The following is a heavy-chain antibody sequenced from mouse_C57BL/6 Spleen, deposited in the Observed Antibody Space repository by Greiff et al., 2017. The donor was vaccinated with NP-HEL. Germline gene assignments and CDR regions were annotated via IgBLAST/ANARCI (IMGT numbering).Heavy chain of an antibody. CDR3: AVITTVVAPGYFDV. CDR1: GYTFTSYW. Sequence: QVHVKQPGAELVRPGSSVKLSCKASGYTFTSYWMHWVKQRPIQGLEWIGNIDPSDSETHYNQKFKDKATLTVDKSSSTAYMQLSSLTSEDSAVYYCAVITTVVAPGYFDVWGTGTTVTVSS. D-gene: IGHD1-1*01. J-gene: IGHJ1*03. CDR2: IDPSDSET. V-gene: IGHV1-52*01.